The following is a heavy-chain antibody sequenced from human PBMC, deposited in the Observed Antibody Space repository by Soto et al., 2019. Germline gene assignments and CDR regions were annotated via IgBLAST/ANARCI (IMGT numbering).Heavy chain of an antibody. CDR2: ITPISGTA. J-gene: IGHJ6*02. V-gene: IGHV1-69*01. D-gene: IGHD2-2*01. CDR3: ARSQGSSTSLEIYYYYSYGMDV. Sequence: QVQLVQSGAEVKKPGSSVTVSCKASGGTVSSYAISWVRQAPGQGLEWMGGITPISGTANSAQKFQGRVTITADESTSTAYMELSSLRSEDTAVSYCARSQGSSTSLEIYYYYSYGMDVWGQGTTVTVSS. CDR1: GGTVSSYA.